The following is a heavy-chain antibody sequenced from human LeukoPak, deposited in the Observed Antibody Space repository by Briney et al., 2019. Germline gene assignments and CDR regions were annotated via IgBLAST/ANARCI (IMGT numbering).Heavy chain of an antibody. D-gene: IGHD1-7*01. CDR1: GFTFSNYW. V-gene: IGHV3-23*01. Sequence: GGSLRLSCAASGFTFSNYWMHWVRQAPGQGLVWVSAIGGGGDTTYYADSVKGRFAVSRDNSKSTLYVKMNSLRAEDTPVYYCAKRAGGTLQRYLDNWGRGKLVTVST. J-gene: IGHJ4*02. CDR2: IGGGGDTT. CDR3: AKRAGGTLQRYLDN.